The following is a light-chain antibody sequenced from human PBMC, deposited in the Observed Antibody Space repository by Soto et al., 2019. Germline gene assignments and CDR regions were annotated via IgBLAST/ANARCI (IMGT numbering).Light chain of an antibody. CDR1: HSVDIY. CDR2: DAS. Sequence: EAVLTQSPATLSLSPGETATLSCRASHSVDIYVAWYQQKPGQAPRLLIYDASNRATGIPARFSGSGSGTDLTLTISSLEPEDFAFYYCQQRKYWPPLTFGQGTRLEIK. CDR3: QQRKYWPPLT. J-gene: IGKJ5*01. V-gene: IGKV3-11*01.